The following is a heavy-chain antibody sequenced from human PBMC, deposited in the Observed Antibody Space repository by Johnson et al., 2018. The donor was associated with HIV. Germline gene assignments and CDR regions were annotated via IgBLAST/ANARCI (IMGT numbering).Heavy chain of an antibody. D-gene: IGHD5-12*01. Sequence: VQLVESGGGVVRPGGSLRLSCAASGFTFDDYGMSWVRQAPGKGLEWVSGINWNGGSTGYAYSVKGRFTISRDNAKNSLYLQMNSLRAEDTALYYCARDFYAVVATPFIGSAFDIWGQGTMVTVSS. CDR1: GFTFDDYG. J-gene: IGHJ3*02. V-gene: IGHV3-20*04. CDR3: ARDFYAVVATPFIGSAFDI. CDR2: INWNGGST.